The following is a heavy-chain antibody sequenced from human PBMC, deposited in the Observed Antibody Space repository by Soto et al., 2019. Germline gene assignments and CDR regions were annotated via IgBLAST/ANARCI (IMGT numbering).Heavy chain of an antibody. CDR1: GFTFSSYA. CDR2: ISGSGGST. J-gene: IGHJ4*02. D-gene: IGHD3-22*01. Sequence: GGSLRLSCAASGFTFSSYAMSWVRQAPGKGLEWVSAISGSGGSTYYVDSVKGRFTISRDNSKNTLYLQMNSLRAEDTAVYYCAKSNYYDSSGYYLPFDYWGQGTLVTVSS. CDR3: AKSNYYDSSGYYLPFDY. V-gene: IGHV3-23*01.